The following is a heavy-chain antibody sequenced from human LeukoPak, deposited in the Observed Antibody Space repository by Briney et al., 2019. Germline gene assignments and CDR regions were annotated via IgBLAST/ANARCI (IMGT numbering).Heavy chain of an antibody. Sequence: GGSLRLSCAASGFTFSSYSMNWVRQAPGKGLEWVSSISSSSYKYYADSVKGRFTISRDNAKNTVNLQMNSLRVEDTAVYYCARDPLVYMWGQGSLVTVSS. CDR2: ISSSSYK. CDR3: ARDPLVYM. CDR1: GFTFSSYS. V-gene: IGHV3-21*01. D-gene: IGHD2-2*02. J-gene: IGHJ4*02.